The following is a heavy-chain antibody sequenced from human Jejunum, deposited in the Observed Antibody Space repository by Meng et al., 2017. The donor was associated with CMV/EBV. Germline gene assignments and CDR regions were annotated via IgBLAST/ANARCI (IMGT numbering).Heavy chain of an antibody. Sequence: SCAASGFTFSRYGMHWVRQAPGKGLEWVALISFDGSNKSYRDSVKGRFAISRDDSKNTLYLQMNSLRAEDTAVYFCAKGADLGDYFDSWGQGILVTVSS. CDR3: AKGADLGDYFDS. D-gene: IGHD4-17*01. CDR1: GFTFSRYG. CDR2: ISFDGSNK. V-gene: IGHV3-30*18. J-gene: IGHJ4*02.